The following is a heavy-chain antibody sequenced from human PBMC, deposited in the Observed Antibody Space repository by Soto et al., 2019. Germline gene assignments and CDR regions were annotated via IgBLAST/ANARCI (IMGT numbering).Heavy chain of an antibody. J-gene: IGHJ6*02. V-gene: IGHV1-69*13. CDR1: GGTFSSYA. CDR3: ARVPLLRFSEKYYYYGMDV. Sequence: SVKVSCKASGGTFSSYAISWVRQAPGQGLEWMGGIIPIFGTANYAQKFQGRVTITADESTSTAYMELSSLRSEDTAVYYCARVPLLRFSEKYYYYGMDVWGQGTTVTVSS. CDR2: IIPIFGTA. D-gene: IGHD3-3*01.